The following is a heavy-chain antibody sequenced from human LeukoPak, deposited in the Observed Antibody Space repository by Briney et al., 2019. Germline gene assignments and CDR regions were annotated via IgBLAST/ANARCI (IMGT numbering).Heavy chain of an antibody. CDR2: ISDDGGNK. V-gene: IGHV3-30*18. CDR3: AKDIGTAMVHYFDY. CDR1: GFTFSSYG. J-gene: IGHJ4*02. D-gene: IGHD5-18*01. Sequence: GGSLRLSCAASGFTFSSYGMHWVRQAPGKGLEWVAVISDDGGNKYYADSVKGRFTISRDNSKNTLYLQMNSLRAEDTAVYYCAKDIGTAMVHYFDYWGQGTLVTVSS.